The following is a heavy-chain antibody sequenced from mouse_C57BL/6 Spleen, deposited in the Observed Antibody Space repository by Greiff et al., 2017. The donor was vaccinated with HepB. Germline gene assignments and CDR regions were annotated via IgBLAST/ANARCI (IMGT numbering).Heavy chain of an antibody. Sequence: EVQLQESGAELVRPGASVKLSCTASGFTINDDYMHWVQQRPEQGLEWIGWIDPENGDTEYASKFQGHATITADTSSNTAYLQLSSLTSEDTAVYYCTTVYYYGSSWFAYWGQGTLVTVSA. CDR3: TTVYYYGSSWFAY. CDR1: GFTINDDY. D-gene: IGHD1-1*01. CDR2: IDPENGDT. J-gene: IGHJ3*01. V-gene: IGHV14-4*01.